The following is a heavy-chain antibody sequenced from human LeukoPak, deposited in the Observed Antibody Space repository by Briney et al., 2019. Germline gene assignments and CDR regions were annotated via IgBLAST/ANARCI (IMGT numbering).Heavy chain of an antibody. CDR2: INHSGST. J-gene: IGHJ5*02. CDR1: GGSFSGYY. CDR3: ARGHRTTVRFDP. D-gene: IGHD4-11*01. Sequence: SETLSLTCAVYGGSFSGYYWSWIRQPPGMGLEWIGEINHSGSTNYNPSLKSRVTISVDTSKNQFSLKLSSVTAADTAVYYCARGHRTTVRFDPWGQGTLVTVSS. V-gene: IGHV4-34*01.